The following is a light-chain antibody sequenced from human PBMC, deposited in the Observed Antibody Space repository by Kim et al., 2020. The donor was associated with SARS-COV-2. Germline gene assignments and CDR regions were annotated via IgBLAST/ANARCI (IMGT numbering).Light chain of an antibody. V-gene: IGKV2-28*01. CDR1: QSLLRGQNY. CDR2: LGS. CDR3: MQVMEAPLT. Sequence: GEPASISCRSSQSLLRGQNYVDWYLQKQGQSPQLLIYLGSHRASGVPDRFSGSGSGTDFTLKISGVEPEDVGVYYCMQVMEAPLTAGGGTKVDIK. J-gene: IGKJ4*01.